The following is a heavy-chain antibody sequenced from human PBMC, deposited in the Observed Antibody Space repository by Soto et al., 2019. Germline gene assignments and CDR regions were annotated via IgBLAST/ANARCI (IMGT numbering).Heavy chain of an antibody. CDR2: IISNDEK. V-gene: IGHV2-26*01. J-gene: IGHJ5*02. CDR1: GDSISSGYHW. CDR3: ARSDVRSRVFAP. Sequence: TLSLTCVVSGDSISSGYHWAWIRQPPGKALEWLAHIISNDEKSYSASLKSRLTISKDTSKSQVVLTMTNMDPVDTATYYCARSDVRSRVFAPWGQGTLVSVSS.